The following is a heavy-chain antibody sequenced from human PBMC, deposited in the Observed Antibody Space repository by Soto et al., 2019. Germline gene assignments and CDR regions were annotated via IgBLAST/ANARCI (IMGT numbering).Heavy chain of an antibody. CDR3: ARGEPRLDAFDI. CDR1: GYTFTSYA. D-gene: IGHD1-1*01. CDR2: INAGNGNT. V-gene: IGHV1-3*01. Sequence: QVQLVQSGAEVKKPGASVKVSCKASGYTFTSYAMHWVRQAPGQRLEWMGWINAGNGNTKYSQKFQGRVTITRDTSASTAYMELSSLRSEDTAVYYCARGEPRLDAFDIWGQGTMVTVSS. J-gene: IGHJ3*02.